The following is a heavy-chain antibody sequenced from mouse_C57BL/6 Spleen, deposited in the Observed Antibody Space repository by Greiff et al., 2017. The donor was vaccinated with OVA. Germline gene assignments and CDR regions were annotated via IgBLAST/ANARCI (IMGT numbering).Heavy chain of an antibody. CDR2: INPSSGYT. D-gene: IGHD2-1*01. CDR3: ARGDYGNPYYYAMDY. V-gene: IGHV1-4*01. J-gene: IGHJ4*01. CDR1: GYTFTSYT. Sequence: VQRVESGAELARPGASVKMSCKASGYTFTSYTMHWVKQRPGQGLEWIGYINPSSGYTKYNQKFKDKATLTADKSSSTAYMQLSSLTSEDSAVYYCARGDYGNPYYYAMDYWGQGTSVTVSS.